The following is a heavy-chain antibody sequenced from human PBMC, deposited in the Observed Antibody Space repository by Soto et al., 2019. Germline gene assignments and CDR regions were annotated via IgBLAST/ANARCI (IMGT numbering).Heavy chain of an antibody. CDR3: AKNWNWGSLVH. J-gene: IGHJ4*02. Sequence: SETLSLTCAVSGGSISSYYWSWIRPPPGKGLEWIGFIYYGGSTNYNPSLKSRVTISVDTPKNQFSLKLSSVTAADTAVYYCAKNWNWGSLVHWGQGTLVTVSS. CDR2: IYYGGST. D-gene: IGHD7-27*01. V-gene: IGHV4-59*08. CDR1: GGSISSYY.